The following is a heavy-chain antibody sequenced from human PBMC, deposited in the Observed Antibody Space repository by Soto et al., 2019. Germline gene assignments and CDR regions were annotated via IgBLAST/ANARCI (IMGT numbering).Heavy chain of an antibody. CDR2: ISNDGSNK. CDR1: GFTFSSYA. D-gene: IGHD3-10*01. CDR3: ARSGGSDTSWFRDYYYYGMDV. J-gene: IGHJ6*02. Sequence: ESGGGVVQPGRSLRLSCAASGFTFSSYAMHWVRQAPGKGLEWVAVISNDGSNKYYADSVKGRFTISRDNSKNTLYLQVNSLRAEDTAVYYCARSGGSDTSWFRDYYYYGMDVWGQGTTVTVSS. V-gene: IGHV3-30-3*01.